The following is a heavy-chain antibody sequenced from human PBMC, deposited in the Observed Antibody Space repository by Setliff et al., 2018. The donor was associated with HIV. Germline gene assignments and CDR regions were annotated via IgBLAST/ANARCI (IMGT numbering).Heavy chain of an antibody. Sequence: PGGSLRLSCVASGFTFSNFAMHWVRQAPGKGLEWVSVISYDGSRISYADSVKGRFTISRDNSKNTLYLQVNSLRPEDTAVYYCARDIVATIDGLDYWGQGTLVTVSS. V-gene: IGHV3-30*01. CDR1: GFTFSNFA. D-gene: IGHD5-12*01. CDR2: ISYDGSRI. J-gene: IGHJ4*02. CDR3: ARDIVATIDGLDY.